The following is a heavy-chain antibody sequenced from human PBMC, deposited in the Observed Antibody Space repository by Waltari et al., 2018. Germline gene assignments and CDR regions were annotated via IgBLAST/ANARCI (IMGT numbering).Heavy chain of an antibody. Sequence: EVQLVESGGGLVQPGGSLRLACTTSGFTFSKYWMGWVRQAPGKGLEWLASIKEDGSETNYVESVKGRFTISRDNAKNSLYLQMSSLRAEDTAVYYCSDPPSDFWGQGAVVTVSS. CDR1: GFTFSKYW. D-gene: IGHD2-21*01. CDR2: IKEDGSET. V-gene: IGHV3-7*03. J-gene: IGHJ4*02. CDR3: SDPPSDF.